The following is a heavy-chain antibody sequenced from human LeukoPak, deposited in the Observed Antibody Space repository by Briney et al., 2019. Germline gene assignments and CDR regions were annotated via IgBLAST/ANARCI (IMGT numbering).Heavy chain of an antibody. V-gene: IGHV3-74*01. CDR1: GFTFSNYW. Sequence: GGSLRLSCAASGFTFSNYWMHWVRQTPGKGLVWVSRINSDGSTTSYADSVKGRFTISRDNAKNTLCLQMNSLRAEDTAVYYCARASSGSFDYWGQGTLVTVSS. CDR3: ARASSGSFDY. CDR2: INSDGSTT. J-gene: IGHJ4*02. D-gene: IGHD1-26*01.